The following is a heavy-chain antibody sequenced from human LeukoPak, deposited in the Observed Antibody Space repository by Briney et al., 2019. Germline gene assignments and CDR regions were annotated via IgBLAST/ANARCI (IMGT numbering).Heavy chain of an antibody. CDR3: ARAYYDFWSGYYSEIEFDY. V-gene: IGHV3-21*01. D-gene: IGHD3-3*01. CDR1: GFTSSSYS. CDR2: ISSSSSYI. J-gene: IGHJ4*02. Sequence: PGGSLRLSCAASGFTSSSYSMNWVRQAPGKGLEWVSSISSSSSYIYYADSVKGRFTISRDNAKNSLYLQMNSLRAEDTAVYYCARAYYDFWSGYYSEIEFDYWGRGTLVTVSS.